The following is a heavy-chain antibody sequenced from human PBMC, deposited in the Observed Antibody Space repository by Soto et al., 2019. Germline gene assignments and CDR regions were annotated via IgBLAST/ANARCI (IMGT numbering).Heavy chain of an antibody. V-gene: IGHV3-23*01. CDR1: GFTFSSYA. J-gene: IGHJ6*03. CDR3: GRPGGFSGGSCYSGYYSYYYYREV. CDR2: ISGSGGST. Sequence: GGSLRLSCAASGFTFSSYAMSWVRQAPGKGLEWVSAISGSGGSTYYADSVKGRFTISRDNSKNTLYLQMNSLRAEDTAVYYCGRPGGFSGGSCYSGYYSYYYYREVWGKGPWVTFSS. D-gene: IGHD2-15*01.